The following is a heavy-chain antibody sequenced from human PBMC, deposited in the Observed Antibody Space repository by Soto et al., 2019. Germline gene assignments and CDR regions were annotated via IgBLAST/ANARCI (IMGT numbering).Heavy chain of an antibody. D-gene: IGHD6-13*01. CDR1: GYTLTELS. Sequence: GASVKVSCKVSGYTLTELSMHWVRQAPGKGLEWMGGFDPEDGETIYAQKFQGRVTMTEDTSTDTAYMELSSLRSEDTAVYYCATAISSSWSLNFDYWGQGTLVTVSS. CDR2: FDPEDGET. V-gene: IGHV1-24*01. CDR3: ATAISSSWSLNFDY. J-gene: IGHJ4*02.